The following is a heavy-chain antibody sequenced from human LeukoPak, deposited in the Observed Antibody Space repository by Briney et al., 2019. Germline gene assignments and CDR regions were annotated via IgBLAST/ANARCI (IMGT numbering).Heavy chain of an antibody. CDR2: ITHNGYT. Sequence: SETLSLTCAVYGGSFSGYYWGWIRQPPGQELQWIGEITHNGYTNYNPALKSRVTISIDTSKNDFSLKVSSVTAADMAIYYCAASGGPINWFDPWGEGTLVTVSS. J-gene: IGHJ5*02. D-gene: IGHD3-10*01. V-gene: IGHV4-34*01. CDR3: AASGGPINWFDP. CDR1: GGSFSGYY.